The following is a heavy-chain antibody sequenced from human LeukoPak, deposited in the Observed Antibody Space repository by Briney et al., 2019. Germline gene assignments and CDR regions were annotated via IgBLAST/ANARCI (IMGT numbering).Heavy chain of an antibody. CDR2: MSYSGST. J-gene: IGHJ5*02. Sequence: PSQTLSLTCTVSGGSISRGDYYWSWIRQPPGKGLEWIGSMSYSGSTYYNPSLTSRVTISVDTSKNQFSLNLSSVTATDTAVYYCARSVSAYYDFWRPWGQGTLVTVSS. CDR3: ARSVSAYYDFWRP. V-gene: IGHV4-39*01. D-gene: IGHD3-3*01. CDR1: GGSISRGDYY.